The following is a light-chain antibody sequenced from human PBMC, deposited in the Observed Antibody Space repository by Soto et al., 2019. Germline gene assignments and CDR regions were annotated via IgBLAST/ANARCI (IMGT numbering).Light chain of an antibody. CDR2: AAS. J-gene: IGKJ1*01. CDR1: QGISNY. CDR3: PRT. Sequence: DIQMTQSPSSLSASVGDRVTISCRASQGISNYLAWYQQKPGKVPKLLIYAASTLQSGVPSRFSGSGSGTDFTLTISSLQPEDVATYSAPRTFGQGTKVEIK. V-gene: IGKV1-27*01.